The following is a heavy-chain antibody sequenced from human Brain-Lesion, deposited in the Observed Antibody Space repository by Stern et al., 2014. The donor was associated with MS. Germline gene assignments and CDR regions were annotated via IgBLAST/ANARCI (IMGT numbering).Heavy chain of an antibody. J-gene: IGHJ5*02. CDR3: AGEEDIRYCSGGSCTGNWFDP. Sequence: QVQLQESGPGLVKPSETLSLTCTVAGGSVSSTSYAWAWIRQPPGKGLEWIGTLYYSGNTYYSPSLKSRLTISLAQFKNQVSMQLRSVTAADTAVYYCAGEEDIRYCSGGSCTGNWFDPWGQGTLVTVSS. V-gene: IGHV4-39*01. CDR1: GGSVSSTSYA. D-gene: IGHD2-15*01. CDR2: LYYSGNT.